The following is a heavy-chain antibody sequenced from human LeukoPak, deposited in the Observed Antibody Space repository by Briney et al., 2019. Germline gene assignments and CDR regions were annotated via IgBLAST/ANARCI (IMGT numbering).Heavy chain of an antibody. V-gene: IGHV4-31*03. J-gene: IGHJ4*02. CDR2: IYYSGSS. CDR3: ARNRDGYNSFDY. D-gene: IGHD5-24*01. Sequence: SETLSLTCTVSGGSINNGGYYWSWIRQHSGKGLEWIGYIYYSGSSYYNPSLRSRVTISVDTSKNHFSLKLSSVTAADTAVYYCARNRDGYNSFDYWGQGTLVTVSS. CDR1: GGSINNGGYY.